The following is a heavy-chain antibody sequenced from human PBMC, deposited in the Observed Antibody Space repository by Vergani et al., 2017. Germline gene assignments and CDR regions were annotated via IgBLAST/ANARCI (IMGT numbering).Heavy chain of an antibody. Sequence: QVQLVESGGGVVQPGRSLRLSCAASGFTFSSYAMHWVRQAPGKGLEWVAVISYDGSNKYYADSVKGRFTISRDNSKNTLYLQMNSLRAEDTAVYYCARAYYYDAFDIWGQGTMVTVSS. J-gene: IGHJ3*02. CDR3: ARAYYYDAFDI. CDR2: ISYDGSNK. CDR1: GFTFSSYA. D-gene: IGHD3-22*01. V-gene: IGHV3-30-3*01.